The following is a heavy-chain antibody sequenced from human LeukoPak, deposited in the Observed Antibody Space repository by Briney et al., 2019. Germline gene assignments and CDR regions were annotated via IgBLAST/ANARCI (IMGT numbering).Heavy chain of an antibody. J-gene: IGHJ4*02. CDR2: IYVSGNT. D-gene: IGHD3-3*01. Sequence: PSETLSLTCTVSGDSVSSDSYYWSWVRQPAGKGLEWIGRIYVSGNTDYSPSLESRATISVDTSKNQFSLRLSSVTAADTAVYYCAKSGFLERYFDFWGQGTLVTVSS. CDR3: AKSGFLERYFDF. CDR1: GDSVSSDSYY. V-gene: IGHV4-61*02.